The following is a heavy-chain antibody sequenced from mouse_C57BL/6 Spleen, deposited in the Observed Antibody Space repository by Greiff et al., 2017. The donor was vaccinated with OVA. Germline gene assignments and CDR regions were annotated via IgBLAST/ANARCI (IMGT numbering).Heavy chain of an antibody. CDR3: AREGQLRPYYSDS. Sequence: QVQLQQPGAELVKPGASVKLSCKASGYTFTSYWMHWVKQRPGQGLEWIGMIHPNSGSTNYNEKFKSKATLTVDKSSSTAYMQLSSLTSEDSAVYNSAREGQLRPYYSDSWGEETTLTVSS. J-gene: IGHJ2*01. CDR2: IHPNSGST. CDR1: GYTFTSYW. V-gene: IGHV1-64*01. D-gene: IGHD3-2*02.